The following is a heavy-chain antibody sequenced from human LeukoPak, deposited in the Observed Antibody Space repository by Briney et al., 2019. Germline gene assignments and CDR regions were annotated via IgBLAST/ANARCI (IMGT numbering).Heavy chain of an antibody. CDR3: ARDQWGVGATLDY. D-gene: IGHD1-26*01. Sequence: GGSLRLSCAASGFTFSRYSMNWVRQAPGKGLEWVSSISSSSSYIYYADSVKGRFTISRDNAKNSLYLQMNSLRAEDTAVYYCARDQWGVGATLDYWGQGTLVTVSS. V-gene: IGHV3-21*01. CDR1: GFTFSRYS. CDR2: ISSSSSYI. J-gene: IGHJ4*02.